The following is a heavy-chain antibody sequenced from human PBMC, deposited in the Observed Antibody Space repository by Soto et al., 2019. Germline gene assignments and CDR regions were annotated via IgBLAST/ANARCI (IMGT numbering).Heavy chain of an antibody. CDR2: IIPIFGTA. Sequence: GASVKVSCKASGGTFSSYAISWVRQAPGQGLEWMGGIIPIFGTANYAQKFQGRVTITADKSTSTAYMELSSLRSEDTAVYYCAREDDGRTLPGWVHAFDIWGQGTMVTVSS. J-gene: IGHJ3*02. CDR1: GGTFSSYA. V-gene: IGHV1-69*06. D-gene: IGHD6-19*01. CDR3: AREDDGRTLPGWVHAFDI.